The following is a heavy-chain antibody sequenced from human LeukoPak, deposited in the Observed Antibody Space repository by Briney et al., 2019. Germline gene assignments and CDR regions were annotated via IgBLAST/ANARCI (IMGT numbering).Heavy chain of an antibody. Sequence: ASVKVSCKASGGTFSSYAISWVRQAPGQGLEWMGGIIPIFGTANYAQKFQGRVTITADESTSTAYMELSSLRSEDTAVYYCARGYSSSLINFDYWGQGTLVTVSS. D-gene: IGHD6-13*01. CDR1: GGTFSSYA. CDR2: IIPIFGTA. V-gene: IGHV1-69*13. CDR3: ARGYSSSLINFDY. J-gene: IGHJ4*02.